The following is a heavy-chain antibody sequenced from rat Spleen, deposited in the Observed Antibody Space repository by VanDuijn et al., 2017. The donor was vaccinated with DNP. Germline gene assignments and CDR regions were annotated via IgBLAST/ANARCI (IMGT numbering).Heavy chain of an antibody. J-gene: IGHJ3*01. V-gene: IGHV5-22*01. CDR1: GFTFSDYN. CDR2: ISYEGSST. CDR3: TTDAAY. Sequence: EVQLVESGGGLVQPGRSLKLSCVASGFTFSDYNMAWVRQAPAKGLEWVASISYEGSSTYYGDSVKGRFTISRDNAKSTLYLQMNSLRSEDTATYYCTTDAAYWGQGTLVTVSS.